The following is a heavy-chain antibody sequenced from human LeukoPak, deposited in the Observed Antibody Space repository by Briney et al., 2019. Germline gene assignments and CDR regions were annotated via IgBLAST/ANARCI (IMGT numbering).Heavy chain of an antibody. V-gene: IGHV4-59*01. CDR3: ARQSISGSSLSYFDY. Sequence: PSETLSLTCTVSGRSISSYYWSWIRQPPGKGLEWIGNIYDSGSTNYNPSLKSRVTISVDTSKNQCSLKLSSVTAADTAVYYCARQSISGSSLSYFDYWGQGTLVTVSS. D-gene: IGHD3-22*01. CDR1: GRSISSYY. CDR2: IYDSGST. J-gene: IGHJ4*02.